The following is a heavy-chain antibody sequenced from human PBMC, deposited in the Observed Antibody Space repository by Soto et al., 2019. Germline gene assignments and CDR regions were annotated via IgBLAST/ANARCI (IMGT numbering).Heavy chain of an antibody. CDR3: AKTEFRPIFWSGYSNNWFDP. Sequence: GGSLRLSCAASGFTFSSYAMSWVRQAPGKGLEWVSAISGSGGSTYYADSVKGRFTISRDNSKNTLYLQMNSLRAEDTAVYYCAKTEFRPIFWSGYSNNWFDPWGQGTLVTVSS. D-gene: IGHD3-3*01. CDR1: GFTFSSYA. V-gene: IGHV3-23*01. J-gene: IGHJ5*02. CDR2: ISGSGGST.